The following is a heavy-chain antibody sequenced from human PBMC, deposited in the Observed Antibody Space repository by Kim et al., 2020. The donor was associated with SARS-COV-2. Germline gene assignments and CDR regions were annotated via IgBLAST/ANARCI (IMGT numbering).Heavy chain of an antibody. V-gene: IGHV4-59*01. Sequence: SETLSLTCTVSGGSISSYYWSWIRQPPGKGLEWIGYIYYSGSTNYNPSLKSRVTISVDTSKNQFSLKLSSVTAADTAVYYCARDRITFGGVIVPYYYYGMDVWGQGTTVTVSS. D-gene: IGHD3-16*02. CDR1: GGSISSYY. CDR3: ARDRITFGGVIVPYYYYGMDV. CDR2: IYYSGST. J-gene: IGHJ6*02.